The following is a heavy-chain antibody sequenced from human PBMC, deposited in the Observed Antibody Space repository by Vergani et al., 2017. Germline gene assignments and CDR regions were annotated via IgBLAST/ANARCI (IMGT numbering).Heavy chain of an antibody. CDR3: AKTVTTWDYYYYRDV. D-gene: IGHD4-17*01. CDR1: GFTFSSYG. V-gene: IGHV3-30*18. Sequence: QVQLVESGGGVVQPGRSLRLPCAASGFTFSSYGMRWVRQAPGKGLGWVAVISYDGSNKYYAYSVKGRFTIARDNSKNTLYLQMNSLRAEDTAVYYCAKTVTTWDYYYYRDVWGKG. CDR2: ISYDGSNK. J-gene: IGHJ6*03.